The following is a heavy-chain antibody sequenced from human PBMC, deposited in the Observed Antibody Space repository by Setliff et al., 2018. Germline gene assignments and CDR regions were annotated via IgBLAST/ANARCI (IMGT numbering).Heavy chain of an antibody. Sequence: VGSLSLSCAASGFSFRTFSMHWVRQAPGKGLEWVSSISPDSIHIYYADSVKGRFTISRDNARDSLYLHMNSLGAEDTAVYYCARSPANGGHDAFDIWGQGTMVTVSS. D-gene: IGHD6-25*01. CDR1: GFSFRTFS. CDR2: ISPDSIHI. CDR3: ARSPANGGHDAFDI. V-gene: IGHV3-21*01. J-gene: IGHJ3*02.